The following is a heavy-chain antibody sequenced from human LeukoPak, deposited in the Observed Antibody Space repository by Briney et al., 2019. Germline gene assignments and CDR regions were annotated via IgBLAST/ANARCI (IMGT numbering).Heavy chain of an antibody. V-gene: IGHV4-39*07. CDR3: ARVYYSRSYDYWYFDL. J-gene: IGHJ2*01. D-gene: IGHD6-13*01. CDR2: IYYSGST. CDR1: GGSIGSSSYY. Sequence: SETLSLTCTVSGGSIGSSSYYWGWIRQPPGKGLEWIGSIYYSGSTYYNPSLKSRVTISVDTSKNQFSLKLSSVTAADTAVYYCARVYYSRSYDYWYFDLWGRGTLVTVSS.